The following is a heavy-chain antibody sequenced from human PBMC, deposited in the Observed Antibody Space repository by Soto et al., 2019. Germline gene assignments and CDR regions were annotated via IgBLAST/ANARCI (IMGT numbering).Heavy chain of an antibody. Sequence: QVQLVESGGGVVQPGRSLRLSCAASGFTFSSYGMHWVRQAPGKGLEWVAVIWYDGSNKYYADSVKGRFTISRDNSKNTLYLQMNSLRAEDTAVYYCARGAYYYDSSGYSQTDYWGQGTLVTVSS. D-gene: IGHD3-22*01. J-gene: IGHJ4*02. CDR3: ARGAYYYDSSGYSQTDY. V-gene: IGHV3-33*01. CDR1: GFTFSSYG. CDR2: IWYDGSNK.